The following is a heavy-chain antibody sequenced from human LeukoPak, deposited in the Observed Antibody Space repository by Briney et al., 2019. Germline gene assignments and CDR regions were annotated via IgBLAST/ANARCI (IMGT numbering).Heavy chain of an antibody. CDR2: ISAYNGNT. J-gene: IGHJ4*02. CDR1: GYTFTSYG. Sequence: GASVKVSCKASGYTFTSYGISWVRQAPGQGLEWMGWISAYNGNTNYAQKLQGRVTMTTDTSTSTAYLELRSLRSDDTAVYYCARSPPIAAASWGSYWGQGTLVSVSS. CDR3: ARSPPIAAASWGSY. D-gene: IGHD6-13*01. V-gene: IGHV1-18*01.